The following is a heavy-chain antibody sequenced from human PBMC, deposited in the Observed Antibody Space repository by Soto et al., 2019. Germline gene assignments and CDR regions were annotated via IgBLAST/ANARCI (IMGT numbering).Heavy chain of an antibody. CDR1: GYTFTSYD. D-gene: IGHD5-18*01. V-gene: IGHV1-8*01. Sequence: ASVKVSCKASGYTFTSYDINWVRQATGQGLEWMGWMNPNSGNTGYAQKFQGRVTMTRNTSISTAYMELSSLRSEDTAVYYCARGRQLWLHYYYYGMDVWGQGTTVTVSS. CDR2: MNPNSGNT. CDR3: ARGRQLWLHYYYYGMDV. J-gene: IGHJ6*02.